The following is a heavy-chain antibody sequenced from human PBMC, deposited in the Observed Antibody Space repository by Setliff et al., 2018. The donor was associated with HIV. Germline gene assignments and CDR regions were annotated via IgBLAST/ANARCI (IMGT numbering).Heavy chain of an antibody. CDR3: ARGRWLQSFDY. V-gene: IGHV1-69*13. J-gene: IGHJ4*02. Sequence: SVKVSCKVSGGGFSSFAISWVRQAPGHGLEWMGGIIPMFGTTNYAQKLQGRVTLSADESTSTAYMQLSSLTSEDTAVYYCARGRWLQSFDYWGQGTLVTVSS. CDR1: GGGFSSFA. CDR2: IIPMFGTT. D-gene: IGHD5-12*01.